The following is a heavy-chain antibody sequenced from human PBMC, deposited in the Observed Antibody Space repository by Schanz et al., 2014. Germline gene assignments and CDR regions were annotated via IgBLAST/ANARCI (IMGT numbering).Heavy chain of an antibody. CDR1: GFTVSSSY. D-gene: IGHD6-13*01. J-gene: IGHJ4*02. V-gene: IGHV3-66*01. CDR2: IYSGGST. CDR3: VKIGYTHWSLDD. Sequence: EVQLVESGGGLVQPGGSLRLSCAASGFTVSSSYMSWVRQAPGKGLEWVSVIYSGGSTYYADSVKGRFTISRDDAKNSNYLQMNSLRVDDTAVFYCVKIGYTHWSLDDWGQGILVTVSS.